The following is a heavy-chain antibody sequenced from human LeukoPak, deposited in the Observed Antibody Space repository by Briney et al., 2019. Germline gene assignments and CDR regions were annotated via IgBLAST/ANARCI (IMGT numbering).Heavy chain of an antibody. Sequence: GGSLRLSCAASGFTFSNAWRSWVRQAPGKGLEWVGRIKSKTDGGTTDYAAPVKGRFTISRDDSKNTLYLQMNSLKTEDTAVYYCTTLLYSGSYLKSRYFDYWGQGTLVTVSS. CDR1: GFTFSNAW. CDR3: TTLLYSGSYLKSRYFDY. D-gene: IGHD1-26*01. J-gene: IGHJ4*02. V-gene: IGHV3-15*01. CDR2: IKSKTDGGTT.